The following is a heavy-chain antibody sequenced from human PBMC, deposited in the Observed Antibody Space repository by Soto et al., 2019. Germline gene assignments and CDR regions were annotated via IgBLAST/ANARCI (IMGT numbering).Heavy chain of an antibody. J-gene: IGHJ4*02. V-gene: IGHV4-39*01. Sequence: QPQLQESGPGLVKPSETLSLTCTVSGGSVSSCCNYWGWVRQPPGKGLEWIGSIHNSGSTSYNTSLRSRVTISVDTPKNQFSLTLTSVTAADTAVYYCARGLSSPSATGIWGQGILVTVSS. CDR3: ARGLSSPSATGI. CDR2: IHNSGST. CDR1: GGSVSSCCNY. D-gene: IGHD6-6*01.